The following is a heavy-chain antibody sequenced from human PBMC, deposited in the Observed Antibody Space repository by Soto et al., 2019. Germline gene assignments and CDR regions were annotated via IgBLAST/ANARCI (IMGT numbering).Heavy chain of an antibody. D-gene: IGHD6-19*01. CDR2: INAGNGNT. CDR1: GYTFTSYA. Sequence: QVQLVQSGAEVKKPGASVKVSCKASGYTFTSYAMHWVRQAPGQRLEWMGWINAGNGNTKYSQKFPGRVSITRDTSASTAYMELSSLRSEDTAVYYCARGGSYSSGYCDYWGQGTLVTVSS. CDR3: ARGGSYSSGYCDY. J-gene: IGHJ4*02. V-gene: IGHV1-3*01.